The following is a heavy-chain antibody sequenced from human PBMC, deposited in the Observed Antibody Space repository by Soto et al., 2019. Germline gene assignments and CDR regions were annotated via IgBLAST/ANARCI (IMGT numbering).Heavy chain of an antibody. Sequence: ASVNVSCKASGYTFSTYGLSWVRQAPGQGLEWMGWVSAYNGNTNYAQRLQGRVTMTTDTSTTTAYMELRSLRSDDTAVYYCARTKWSYASDYWGQGTLVTVSS. V-gene: IGHV1-18*01. J-gene: IGHJ4*02. CDR1: GYTFSTYG. CDR2: VSAYNGNT. D-gene: IGHD3-16*01. CDR3: ARTKWSYASDY.